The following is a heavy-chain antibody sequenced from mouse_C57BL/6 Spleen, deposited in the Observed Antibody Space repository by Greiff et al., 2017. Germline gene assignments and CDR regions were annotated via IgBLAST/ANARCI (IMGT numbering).Heavy chain of an antibody. CDR1: GYTFTSYW. CDR2: IDPSASES. CDR3: ASRGSWTGHFVY. J-gene: IGHJ2*01. Sequence: VQLQQPGAELVRPGSSVKLSCKASGYTFTSYWMHWVKQRPIQGLAWIGNIDPSASESHYNQKFKDKATLTVVKSSSTAYMQLSNLTSEDSAVDYCASRGSWTGHFVYWGQGTTRTVSS. D-gene: IGHD3-1*01. V-gene: IGHV1-52*01.